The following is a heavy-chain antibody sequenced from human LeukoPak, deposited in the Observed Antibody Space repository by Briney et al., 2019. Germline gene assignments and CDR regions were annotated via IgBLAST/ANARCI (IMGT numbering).Heavy chain of an antibody. D-gene: IGHD6-13*01. J-gene: IGHJ4*02. V-gene: IGHV1-18*01. CDR1: GYTFTSYG. Sequence: GASVKVSCKASGYTFTSYGISWVRQAPGQGLEWMGWISAYNGNTNYAQKLQGRVTMTTDTSTSTAYMELRSLRSDDTAVYYCARAYLGGIAAAELLDYWGQGTLVTVSS. CDR3: ARAYLGGIAAAELLDY. CDR2: ISAYNGNT.